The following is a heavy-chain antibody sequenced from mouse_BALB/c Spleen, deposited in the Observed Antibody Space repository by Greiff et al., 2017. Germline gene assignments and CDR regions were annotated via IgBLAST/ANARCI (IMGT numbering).Heavy chain of an antibody. CDR3: ARDGVRRGNLDY. Sequence: VQLQQSGAELVRPGSSVKISCKASGYAFSSYWMNWVKQRPGQGLEWIGQIYPGDGDTNYNGKFKGKATLTADKSSSTAYMQLSSLTSEDSAVYFCARDGVRRGNLDYWGQGSLVTVSA. V-gene: IGHV1-80*01. CDR1: GYAFSSYW. D-gene: IGHD2-14*01. J-gene: IGHJ3*01. CDR2: IYPGDGDT.